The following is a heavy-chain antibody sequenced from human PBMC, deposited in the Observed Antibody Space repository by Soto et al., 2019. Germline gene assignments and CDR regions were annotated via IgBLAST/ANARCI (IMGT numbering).Heavy chain of an antibody. D-gene: IGHD1-1*01. J-gene: IGHJ4*02. CDR3: ARSLRWTLDLND. CDR2: INTDGSTT. Sequence: VGYLILSCPASEFTLSSHWMHWVRQAPGKGLFWVSRINTDGSTTEYVDYAKGRFTVSRDNAKNTMYLQMNSLRGEDTAVYYCARSLRWTLDLNDWGLGTLVTVSS. CDR1: EFTLSSHW. V-gene: IGHV3-74*03.